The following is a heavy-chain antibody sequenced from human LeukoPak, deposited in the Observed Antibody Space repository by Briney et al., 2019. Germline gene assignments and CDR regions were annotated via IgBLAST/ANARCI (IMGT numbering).Heavy chain of an antibody. D-gene: IGHD2-2*01. CDR2: IYYIGST. Sequence: SETLSLTCTVSGGSISSYYWSWIRQPPGKGLEWIGYIYYIGSTNYNPSLKSRVTISVDTSKNQFSLKLSSVTAADTAVYYCARVVPAAMDASGWYDYWGQGTLVTVSS. CDR1: GGSISSYY. CDR3: ARVVPAAMDASGWYDY. J-gene: IGHJ4*02. V-gene: IGHV4-59*01.